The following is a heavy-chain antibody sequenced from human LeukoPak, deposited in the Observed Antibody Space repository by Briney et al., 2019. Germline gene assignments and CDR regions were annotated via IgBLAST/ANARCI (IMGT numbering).Heavy chain of an antibody. V-gene: IGHV3-11*04. D-gene: IGHD3-10*01. CDR3: ARDRGMVRGVLGDY. Sequence: GSLRLSCAASGFTFTDHYMSWVRQAPVKGLEWVSYISSGGDIIYYADSVKGRFTISRDNAKNSLYLQMNSLRAEDTAVYYCARDRGMVRGVLGDYWGQGTLVTVSS. J-gene: IGHJ4*02. CDR2: ISSGGDII. CDR1: GFTFTDHY.